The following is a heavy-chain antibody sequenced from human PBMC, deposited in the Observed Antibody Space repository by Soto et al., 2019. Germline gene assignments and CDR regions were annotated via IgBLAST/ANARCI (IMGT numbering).Heavy chain of an antibody. CDR1: GGSISSSNW. Sequence: QVQLQESGPGLVKPSGTLSLTCAVSGGSISSSNWWSWVRQPPGKGLEWIGEIYHSGSTNYNPSLKSRVTISVDKSKNQFARKLSSVTAADTAVYYCSTRRGYSSSLYYWGQGTLVTVSS. V-gene: IGHV4-4*02. J-gene: IGHJ4*02. CDR3: STRRGYSSSLYY. D-gene: IGHD6-13*01. CDR2: IYHSGST.